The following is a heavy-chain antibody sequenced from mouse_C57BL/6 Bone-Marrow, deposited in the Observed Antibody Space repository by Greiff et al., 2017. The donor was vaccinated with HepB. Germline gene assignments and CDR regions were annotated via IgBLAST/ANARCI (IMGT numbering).Heavy chain of an antibody. Sequence: QVQLQQPGAELVRPGSSVKLSCKASGYTFTSYWMDWVKQRPGQGLEWIGNINPSDSETHYNQKFKDKATLTVDKSSSTAYMQLSSLTSEDSAVYYCESRHYYGSRENYDYWGQGTTLTVAS. CDR2: INPSDSET. CDR3: ESRHYYGSRENYDY. J-gene: IGHJ2*01. D-gene: IGHD1-1*01. CDR1: GYTFTSYW. V-gene: IGHV1-61*01.